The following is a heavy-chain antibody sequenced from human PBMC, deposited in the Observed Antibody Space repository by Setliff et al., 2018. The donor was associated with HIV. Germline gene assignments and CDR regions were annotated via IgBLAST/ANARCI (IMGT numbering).Heavy chain of an antibody. D-gene: IGHD6-6*01. Sequence: LSLTCAVYGGSFSDYYWSWIRQPPGKGLEWIGEIYHSGSTIYNPSLKSRVTISVDTSKNQFSLKLSSVTAADTAVYYCASRPYYFDSWGQGTLVTVSS. CDR3: ASRPYYFDS. CDR2: IYHSGST. V-gene: IGHV4-34*01. J-gene: IGHJ4*02. CDR1: GGSFSDYY.